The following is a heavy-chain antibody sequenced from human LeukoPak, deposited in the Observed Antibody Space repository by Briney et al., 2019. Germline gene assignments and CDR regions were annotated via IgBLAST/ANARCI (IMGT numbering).Heavy chain of an antibody. D-gene: IGHD3-16*01. J-gene: IGHJ5*02. CDR3: ARGWVTGWFDP. V-gene: IGHV3-7*01. CDR1: GFTFSSYW. CDR2: IKQDGSEK. Sequence: GGSLSLSCAASGFTFSSYWMSWVRQAPGRGLEWVANIKQDGSEKYYVDSVKGRFTISRDNAKNSLYLQMNSLRAEDTAVYYCARGWVTGWFDPWGQGTLVTVSS.